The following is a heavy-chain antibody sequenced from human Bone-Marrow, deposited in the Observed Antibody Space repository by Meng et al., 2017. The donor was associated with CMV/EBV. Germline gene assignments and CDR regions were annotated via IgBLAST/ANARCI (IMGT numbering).Heavy chain of an antibody. CDR1: GYTFTTYD. CDR3: ASRGAGGFDY. D-gene: IGHD3-10*01. J-gene: IGHJ4*02. V-gene: IGHV1-2*02. CDR2: INPNSGGT. Sequence: ASVKVSCKASGYTFTTYDINWVRQATGQGLEWMGWINPNSGGTNYAQKFQGRVTMTRDTSISTAYMELSRLRSDDTAVYYCASRGAGGFDYWGQGTLVTVSS.